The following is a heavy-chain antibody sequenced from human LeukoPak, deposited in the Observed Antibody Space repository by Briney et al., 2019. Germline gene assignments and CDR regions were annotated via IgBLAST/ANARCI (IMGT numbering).Heavy chain of an antibody. D-gene: IGHD1-7*01. J-gene: IGHJ6*02. CDR3: ASWHSWNSDSGYYNAMDV. V-gene: IGHV4-59*01. CDR2: IYYRGST. CDR1: GGSINNYY. Sequence: SETLSLTCTVSGGSINNYYWSWIRQPPGKGLEWIGYIYYRGSTNYNPSLKSRVTFSVDTSKNQFSLKLNSVTAADTAVYYCASWHSWNSDSGYYNAMDVWGQGTTVTVSS.